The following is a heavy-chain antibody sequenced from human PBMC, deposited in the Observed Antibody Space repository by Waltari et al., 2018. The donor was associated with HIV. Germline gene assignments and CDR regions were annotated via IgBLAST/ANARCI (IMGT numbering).Heavy chain of an antibody. D-gene: IGHD2-15*01. CDR3: ARGYCSGGSCLTRDFDY. CDR2: MNPNSGNT. CDR1: GYTFTSYD. J-gene: IGHJ4*02. Sequence: QVQLVQSGAEVKKPGASVKVSCKASGYTFTSYDINWVRQATGQGLEWMGWMNPNSGNTGYAQKFQGRVTMTRNTSISTAYMELSSLRSEDTAVYYCARGYCSGGSCLTRDFDYWGQGTLVTVSS. V-gene: IGHV1-8*01.